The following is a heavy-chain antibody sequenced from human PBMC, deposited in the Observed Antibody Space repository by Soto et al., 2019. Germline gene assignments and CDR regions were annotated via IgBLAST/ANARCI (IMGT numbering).Heavy chain of an antibody. CDR2: VFYDGYT. CDR3: AREGNLGRWLQPLDF. V-gene: IGHV4-39*02. J-gene: IGHJ4*02. D-gene: IGHD5-12*01. CDR1: GDSISGSPYF. Sequence: SETLSLTCTVSGDSISGSPYFWGWIRQPPGKRLEWIGSVFYDGYTLYTPSLRSRVTISVDTSKNQFSLKLTSVAVADTAKYFCAREGNLGRWLQPLDFWGQGTLVTVSS.